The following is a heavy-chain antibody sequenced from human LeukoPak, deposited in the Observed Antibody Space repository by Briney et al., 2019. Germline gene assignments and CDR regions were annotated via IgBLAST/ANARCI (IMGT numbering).Heavy chain of an antibody. D-gene: IGHD3-10*01. CDR3: AREMVRGVIIKDYYYYGMDV. V-gene: IGHV1-69*04. Sequence: SVKVSCKASGGTFSSYAITWVRQAPGQGLEWMGRIIPILGIANYAQKFQGRVTITADKSTSTAYMELSSLRSEDTAVYYCAREMVRGVIIKDYYYYGMDVWGQGTTVTVSS. CDR2: IIPILGIA. J-gene: IGHJ6*02. CDR1: GGTFSSYA.